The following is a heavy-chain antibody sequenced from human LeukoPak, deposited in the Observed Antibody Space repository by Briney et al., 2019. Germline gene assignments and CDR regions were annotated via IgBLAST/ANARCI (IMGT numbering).Heavy chain of an antibody. CDR2: ISGNGGST. J-gene: IGHJ4*02. Sequence: GGSLRLSCAASGFTFSNYAMNWVRQAPGKGLEWVSGISGNGGSTYYADSVKGRFTISRDNSKNTLYVQMNSLRAEDTAIYYCALVTTDRPFDYWGQGTLVTVSS. CDR1: GFTFSNYA. D-gene: IGHD4-17*01. V-gene: IGHV3-23*01. CDR3: ALVTTDRPFDY.